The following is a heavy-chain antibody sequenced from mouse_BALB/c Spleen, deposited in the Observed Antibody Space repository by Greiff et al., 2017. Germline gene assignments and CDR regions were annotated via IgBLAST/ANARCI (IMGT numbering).Heavy chain of an antibody. J-gene: IGHJ2*01. CDR1: GFSLTGYG. Sequence: VQLQQSGPGLVAPSQSLSITCTVSGFSLTGYGVNWVRQPPGKGLEWLGMIWGDGSTDYNSALKSRLSISKDNSKSQVFLKMNSLQTDDTARYYCARVYRYDGAFDYWGQGTTLTVSS. D-gene: IGHD2-14*01. CDR3: ARVYRYDGAFDY. CDR2: IWGDGST. V-gene: IGHV2-6-7*01.